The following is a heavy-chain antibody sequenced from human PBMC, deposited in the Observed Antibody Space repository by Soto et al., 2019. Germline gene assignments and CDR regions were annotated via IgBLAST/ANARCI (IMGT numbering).Heavy chain of an antibody. J-gene: IGHJ5*02. CDR2: INPNSGGT. D-gene: IGHD6-19*01. CDR3: ARDRRPWLAFDP. V-gene: IGHV1-2*04. CDR1: GYTFADYY. Sequence: ASVKVSCKASGYTFADYYLHWVRQAPGQGLEWVGWINPNSGGTSYAQRFQGWVTMTRDTSISTAYMELSRLRSDDTAVYYCARDRRPWLAFDPWGQGTLVTVSS.